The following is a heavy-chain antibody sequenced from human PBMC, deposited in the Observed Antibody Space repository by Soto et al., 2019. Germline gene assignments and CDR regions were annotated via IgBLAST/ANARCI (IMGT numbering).Heavy chain of an antibody. V-gene: IGHV4-31*03. CDR1: GGSISSGGYY. Sequence: QVQLQESGPGLVKPSQTLSLTCTVSGGSISSGGYYWSWIRQHPGKGLEWIGYIYYSGRTYYNPSLQGRVTIPVDTSTNQFALILSSVTAADTAVYYCARDSGYGGLDYWGQGTLVTVSS. D-gene: IGHD4-17*01. CDR2: IYYSGRT. CDR3: ARDSGYGGLDY. J-gene: IGHJ4*02.